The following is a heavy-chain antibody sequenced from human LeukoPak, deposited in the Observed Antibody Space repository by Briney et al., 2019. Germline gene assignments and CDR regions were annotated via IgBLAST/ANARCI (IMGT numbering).Heavy chain of an antibody. CDR3: ARFSSSGWTRVDY. J-gene: IGHJ4*02. Sequence: GESLKISCRGSGYSFTSDWIGWVRQMPGKGLEWMGIIYPGDSDTRYSPSFQGQVTISADKSISTAYLQWSSLKASDTAMYYCARFSSSGWTRVDYWGQGTLVTVSS. V-gene: IGHV5-51*01. CDR1: GYSFTSDW. CDR2: IYPGDSDT. D-gene: IGHD6-19*01.